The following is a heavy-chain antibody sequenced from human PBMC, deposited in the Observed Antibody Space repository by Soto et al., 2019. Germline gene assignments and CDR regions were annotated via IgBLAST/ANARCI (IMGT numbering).Heavy chain of an antibody. D-gene: IGHD6-19*01. CDR3: AKADGEQWLIPHLDH. V-gene: IGHV3-23*01. J-gene: IGHJ4*02. CDR2: ISCCGGST. CDR1: GFNFKKFA. Sequence: EVQLLESGGGVVQPGGSLRLSCEASGFNFKKFAMGWVRQAPGEGLEWVSGISCCGGSTSYADSVKGRFTLARDDFKNTLSLHLNSLRFEDTARYFCAKADGEQWLIPHLDHWGQGTLVTVS.